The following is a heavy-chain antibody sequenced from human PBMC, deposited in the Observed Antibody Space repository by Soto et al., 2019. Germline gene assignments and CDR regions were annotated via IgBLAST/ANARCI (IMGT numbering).Heavy chain of an antibody. D-gene: IGHD6-13*01. Sequence: ASVKVSCKVSGYTLTELSMHWVRQAPGKGLEWMGGFDPEDGETIYAQKFQGRVTMTEDTSTDTAYMELSSLRSEDTAVYYCANSRSNLWYSSSCCTEYFQHWGQGTLVTVSS. J-gene: IGHJ1*01. CDR1: GYTLTELS. CDR2: FDPEDGET. CDR3: ANSRSNLWYSSSCCTEYFQH. V-gene: IGHV1-24*01.